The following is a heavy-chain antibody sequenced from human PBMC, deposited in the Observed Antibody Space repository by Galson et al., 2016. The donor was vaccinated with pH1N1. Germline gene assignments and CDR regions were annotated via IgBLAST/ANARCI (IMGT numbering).Heavy chain of an antibody. CDR1: GGSFAKYA. CDR2: IIPIYGTP. D-gene: IGHD1-1*01. CDR3: ARPGRTETTKEGFAWGYGMDV. Sequence: SVKVSCKASGGSFAKYAVSWVRQAPGQGLEWMGRIIPIYGTPNYAQKFQDRLTITADEYTTTVYMKLNSLISADTAIYYCARPGRTETTKEGFAWGYGMDVWGQGTTVTVSS. J-gene: IGHJ6*02. V-gene: IGHV1-69*13.